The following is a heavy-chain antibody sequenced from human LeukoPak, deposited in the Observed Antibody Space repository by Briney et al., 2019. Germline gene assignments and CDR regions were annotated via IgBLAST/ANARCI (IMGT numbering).Heavy chain of an antibody. D-gene: IGHD6-19*01. CDR1: GFTFSSYA. J-gene: IGHJ4*02. Sequence: GGSLRLSCAASGFTFSSYAMSWVRQAPGKGLEWVSAISGSGDSTYYADSVKGRFTISRDNSKNTLYLQMNSLRAEDTAVYYCASSSSGWEYYFDYWGQGTLVTVSS. CDR3: ASSSSGWEYYFDY. V-gene: IGHV3-23*01. CDR2: ISGSGDST.